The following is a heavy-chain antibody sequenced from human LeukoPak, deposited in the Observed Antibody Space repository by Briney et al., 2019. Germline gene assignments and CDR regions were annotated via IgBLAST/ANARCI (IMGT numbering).Heavy chain of an antibody. CDR3: AGQKDPRPIDY. CDR1: GFTLSSYE. Sequence: GGSLRLSCTVSGFTLSSYEMTWFRQAPGKGLEWVSSIGYGGADSHYADSVKGRFTISRDDSKNTLYLQLSSLRSDDTAVYYCAGQKDPRPIDYWGQGTLITVSS. J-gene: IGHJ4*02. V-gene: IGHV3-23*01. CDR2: IGYGGADS.